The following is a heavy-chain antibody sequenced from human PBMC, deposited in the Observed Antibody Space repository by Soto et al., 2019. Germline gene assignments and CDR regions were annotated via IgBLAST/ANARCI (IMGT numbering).Heavy chain of an antibody. J-gene: IGHJ5*02. Sequence: EVQLLESGGDVVRPGGSLRLSCAASGFTFSSYAMGWVRQAPGKGLEWVAGVSRGGTYTFYADSVRGRFSISRDNSRETLDLYMKAVRGDDTAVYFCVKYTVTEDLGESWGQGTLVSVSS. V-gene: IGHV3-23*01. CDR1: GFTFSSYA. D-gene: IGHD3-16*01. CDR3: VKYTVTEDLGES. CDR2: VSRGGTYT.